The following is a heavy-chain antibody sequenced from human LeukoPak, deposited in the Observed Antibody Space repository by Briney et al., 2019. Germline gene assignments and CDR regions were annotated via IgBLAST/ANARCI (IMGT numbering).Heavy chain of an antibody. V-gene: IGHV3-30*18. Sequence: GGSLRLSCAASGFTFSSYGMHWVRQAPGKGLEWVAVISYDGSNKYYADSVKGRFTISRDNSKNTLYLQMNSLRAEDTAVYYCAEDFYQLLSPFDYWGQGTLVTVSS. D-gene: IGHD2-2*01. CDR1: GFTFSSYG. CDR2: ISYDGSNK. CDR3: AEDFYQLLSPFDY. J-gene: IGHJ4*02.